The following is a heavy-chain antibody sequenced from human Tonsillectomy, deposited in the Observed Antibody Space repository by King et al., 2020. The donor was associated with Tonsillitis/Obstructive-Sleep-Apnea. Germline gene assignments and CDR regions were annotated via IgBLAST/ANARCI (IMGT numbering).Heavy chain of an antibody. CDR2: INPSGGST. CDR3: ARDITYYDFWSGYAPDV. V-gene: IGHV1-46*01. D-gene: IGHD3-3*01. J-gene: IGHJ6*02. Sequence: VQLVESGAEVKKPGASVKVSCKASGYTFISYYMHWVRQATGQGLEWMGIINPSGGSTSYAQKFQGRVTMTRDTSTSTVYMELSSLRSEDTAVYYCARDITYYDFWSGYAPDVWGQGTTVTVSS. CDR1: GYTFISYY.